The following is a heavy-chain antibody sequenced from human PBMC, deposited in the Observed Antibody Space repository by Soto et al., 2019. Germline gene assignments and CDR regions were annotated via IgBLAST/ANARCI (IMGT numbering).Heavy chain of an antibody. J-gene: IGHJ6*02. CDR3: ARRSGGMDV. CDR1: GFTFSSYG. V-gene: IGHV3-33*01. CDR2: IWYDGSNK. Sequence: QVQLMESGGGVVQPGRSLRLSCAASGFTFSSYGMHWVRQAPGKGLEWVAVIWYDGSNKYYADSVKGRFTISRDNSKNTLYLQMNSLRAEDTAVYYCARRSGGMDVWGQGTTVTVSS.